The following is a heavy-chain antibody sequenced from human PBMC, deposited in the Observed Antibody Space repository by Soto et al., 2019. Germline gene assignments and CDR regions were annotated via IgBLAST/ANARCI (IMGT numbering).Heavy chain of an antibody. D-gene: IGHD2-15*01. V-gene: IGHV4-59*01. CDR1: GVSITSYK. CDR3: AREWSAFDY. Sequence: PSETLSLTCTVSGVSITSYKWSWIRQSPGKGLEWIAYMYSSGSSSYNPSLKSRVTISVDTSKNQYSLKVNSATAADTAVYYCAREWSAFDYWGKGILVTVSS. CDR2: MYSSGSS. J-gene: IGHJ4*02.